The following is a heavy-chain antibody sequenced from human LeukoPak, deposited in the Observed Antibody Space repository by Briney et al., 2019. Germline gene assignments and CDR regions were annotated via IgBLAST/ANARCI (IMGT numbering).Heavy chain of an antibody. D-gene: IGHD3-22*01. CDR1: GGTFSSYA. V-gene: IGHV1-69*04. Sequence: GSSVRVSCKASGGTFSSYAISWVRQAPGQGLEWMGRIIPILGIANYAQKFQGRVTITADKSTSTAYMELSSLRSEDTAVYYCARDPSTGYCDSSGYYFSTYYYYGMDVWGQGTTVTVSS. J-gene: IGHJ6*02. CDR2: IIPILGIA. CDR3: ARDPSTGYCDSSGYYFSTYYYYGMDV.